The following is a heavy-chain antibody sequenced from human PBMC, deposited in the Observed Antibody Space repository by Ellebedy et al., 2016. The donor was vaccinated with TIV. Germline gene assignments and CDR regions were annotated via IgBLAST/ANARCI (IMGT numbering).Heavy chain of an antibody. D-gene: IGHD3-10*01. CDR2: IYYSGST. CDR1: GGSISSSSYY. J-gene: IGHJ6*02. CDR3: ARFGFAMVRGVNTHYYYGMDV. V-gene: IGHV4-39*07. Sequence: MPSETLSLTCTVSGGSISSSSYYWGWIRQPPGKGLEWIGSIYYSGSTYYNPSLKSRVTISVDTSKNQFSLKLSSVTAADTAVYYCARFGFAMVRGVNTHYYYGMDVWGQGTTVTISS.